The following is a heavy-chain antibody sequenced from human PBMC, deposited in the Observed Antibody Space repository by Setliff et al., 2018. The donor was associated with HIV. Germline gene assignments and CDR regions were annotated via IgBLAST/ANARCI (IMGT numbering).Heavy chain of an antibody. CDR1: GFTFSSYW. CDR2: INSDGSST. CDR3: ARSTWFGSWYYFDY. J-gene: IGHJ4*02. D-gene: IGHD6-13*01. V-gene: IGHV3-74*01. Sequence: PGESLKISCAASGFTFSSYWIHWVRQAPGKGLVWVSRINSDGSSTSYADSVKGRFTISRDNAKNTLYLQMNSLRAEDTAVYYCARSTWFGSWYYFDYWGQGTLVTVSS.